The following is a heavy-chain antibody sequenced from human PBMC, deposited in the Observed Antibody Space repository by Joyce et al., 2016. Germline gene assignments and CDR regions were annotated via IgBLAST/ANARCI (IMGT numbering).Heavy chain of an antibody. V-gene: IGHV3-30*04. CDR2: ISYDGVNT. Sequence: QLVESGGGVVQPGRSLRLSCAASGFTFNSYALHWVRQAPGKGLEWLAVISYDGVNTFYADYGKGRFTVSRDNTKNTLFLQMNSLRADDTAVFYCARASRYFDWLLPFDYWGQGTLVTVSS. CDR3: ARASRYFDWLLPFDY. D-gene: IGHD3-9*01. CDR1: GFTFNSYA. J-gene: IGHJ4*02.